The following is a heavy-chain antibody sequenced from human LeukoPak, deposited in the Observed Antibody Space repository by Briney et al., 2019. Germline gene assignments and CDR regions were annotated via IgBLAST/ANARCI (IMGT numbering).Heavy chain of an antibody. V-gene: IGHV4-59*08. CDR2: IYYSGST. Sequence: RPSETLSLTCTVSGGSISSYYWNWIRQPPGKGLEWIGYIYYSGSTNYNPSLTSRVTISVDTSKNQFSLRLTSVTAADTAVYFCARHGIWFGDTNRWFDPWGQGTLVTVSS. CDR3: ARHGIWFGDTNRWFDP. J-gene: IGHJ5*02. CDR1: GGSISSYY. D-gene: IGHD3-10*01.